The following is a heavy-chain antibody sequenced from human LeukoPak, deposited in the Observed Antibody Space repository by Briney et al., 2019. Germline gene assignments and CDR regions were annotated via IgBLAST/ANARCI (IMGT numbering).Heavy chain of an antibody. V-gene: IGHV3-23*01. J-gene: IGHJ4*02. CDR1: GFTFSSYA. D-gene: IGHD3-9*01. Sequence: PGGSLRLSCAASGFTFSSYAMSWVRQAPGKGLEWVSAISGSGGSTYYADSVKGRSTISRDNSKNTLYLQMNSLRAEDMAVYYCAKQGGDILTGYYGNYWGQGTLVTVSS. CDR3: AKQGGDILTGYYGNY. CDR2: ISGSGGST.